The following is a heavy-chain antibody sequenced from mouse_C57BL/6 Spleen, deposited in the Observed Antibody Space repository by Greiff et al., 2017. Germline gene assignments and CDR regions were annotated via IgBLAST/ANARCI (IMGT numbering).Heavy chain of an antibody. CDR2: ISYDGSN. V-gene: IGHV3-6*01. J-gene: IGHJ2*01. Sequence: EVQLVESGPGLVKPSQSLSLTCSVTGYSITSGYYWNWIRQFPGNKLEWMGYISYDGSNNYNPSLKNRISITRDTSKNQFFLKLNSVTTEDTATYYCARDYPYFDYWGQGTTLTVSS. CDR3: ARDYPYFDY. CDR1: GYSITSGYY.